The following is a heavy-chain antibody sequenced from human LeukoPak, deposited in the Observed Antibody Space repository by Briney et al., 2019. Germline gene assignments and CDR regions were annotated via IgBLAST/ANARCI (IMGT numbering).Heavy chain of an antibody. Sequence: SQTLSLTCAISGDIVSHNNAAWNWIRQSPSRGLEWLGRTYYRSKGYTDYAVAVSSRITINPDASKNQFSLQLNSVTPEDTAVYYCASSSLRGSDASDIWGQGTMVTVSS. J-gene: IGHJ3*02. CDR3: ASSSLRGSDASDI. CDR1: GDIVSHNNAA. CDR2: TYYRSKGYT. V-gene: IGHV6-1*01. D-gene: IGHD3-16*01.